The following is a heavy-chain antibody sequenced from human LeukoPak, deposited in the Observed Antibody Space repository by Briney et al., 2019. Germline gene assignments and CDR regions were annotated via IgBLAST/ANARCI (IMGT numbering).Heavy chain of an antibody. J-gene: IGHJ5*02. Sequence: ASVKVSCKASGYTFTSYGVHWVRQAPGQRLEWMGWINAGGGNTDYSQKFQGRVTITRDTSASTAYMELSSLRSEDTAVYYCASHPDSSSWYGPWFDPWGQGTLVTVSS. D-gene: IGHD6-13*01. CDR3: ASHPDSSSWYGPWFDP. CDR1: GYTFTSYG. V-gene: IGHV1-3*01. CDR2: INAGGGNT.